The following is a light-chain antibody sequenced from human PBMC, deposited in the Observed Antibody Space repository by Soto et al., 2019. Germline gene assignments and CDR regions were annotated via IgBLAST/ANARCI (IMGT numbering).Light chain of an antibody. J-gene: IGLJ1*01. CDR1: GSDIGSYKY. V-gene: IGLV2-14*03. Sequence: QSVLTQPASVSGSPGHSITISCTGTGSDIGSYKYVSWYQQHPGKAPKLIIFGVNNRPSGVSDRFSGSKSGNTASLIISGLQAEDEADYYCASYTSISSLGVFGTGTKVTVL. CDR2: GVN. CDR3: ASYTSISSLGV.